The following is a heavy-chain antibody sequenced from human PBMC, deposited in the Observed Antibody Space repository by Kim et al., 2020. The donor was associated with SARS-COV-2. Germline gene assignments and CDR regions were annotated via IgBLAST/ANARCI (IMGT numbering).Heavy chain of an antibody. J-gene: IGHJ2*01. V-gene: IGHV3-53*04. CDR3: AGSGGFNYGYGYFDL. CDR1: GFTVSGNY. Sequence: GGSLRLSCVASGFTVSGNYMSWVRQAPGKGLIWVSSMYRNGSTYYANSVKGRFTISRHSSKNTLSLQMSSLRREDTADYYCAGSGGFNYGYGYFDLWGRGTQVTV. CDR2: MYRNGST. D-gene: IGHD5-18*01.